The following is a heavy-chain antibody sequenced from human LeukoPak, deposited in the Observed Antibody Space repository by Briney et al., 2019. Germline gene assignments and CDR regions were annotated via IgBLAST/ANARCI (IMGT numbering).Heavy chain of an antibody. V-gene: IGHV1-18*01. D-gene: IGHD6-13*01. J-gene: IGHJ4*02. Sequence: ASVKVSCKASGYTFTSYGISWVRQAPGQGLESMGWISAYNGNTNYAQKLQGRVTMTTDTSTSTAYIELRSLRSDDTAVYYCARVYSSSWYLDYWGQGTLVTVSS. CDR2: ISAYNGNT. CDR1: GYTFTSYG. CDR3: ARVYSSSWYLDY.